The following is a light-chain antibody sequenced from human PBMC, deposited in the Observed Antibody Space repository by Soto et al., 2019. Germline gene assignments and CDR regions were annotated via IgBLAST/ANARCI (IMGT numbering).Light chain of an antibody. Sequence: QSVLTQPPSVSGAPGQRVTISCTGSSSNIGAGFDVHWYHQIAGTAPKLLIYGNSNRPSGVPDRFSGSKSGTSASLAINGLQAEDEADYYCTSYTNSFTYVFGTGTKLTVL. J-gene: IGLJ1*01. CDR1: SSNIGAGFD. CDR2: GNS. V-gene: IGLV1-40*01. CDR3: TSYTNSFTYV.